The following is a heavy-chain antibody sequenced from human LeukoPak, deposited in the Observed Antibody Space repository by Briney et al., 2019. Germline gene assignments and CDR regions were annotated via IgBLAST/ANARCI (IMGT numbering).Heavy chain of an antibody. CDR1: GFTFSTYT. CDR2: ISSSSTYI. D-gene: IGHD3-16*01. V-gene: IGHV3-21*01. CDR3: ARVNVCPRCHFDY. Sequence: PGGSLRLSCAASGFTFSTYTMNWVRQAPGKGLEWVSSISSSSTYIYYADSVKGRFTISRDNAKNSLFLQMNSLRAEDTAVYYCARVNVCPRCHFDYWGQGTLVTVSS. J-gene: IGHJ4*02.